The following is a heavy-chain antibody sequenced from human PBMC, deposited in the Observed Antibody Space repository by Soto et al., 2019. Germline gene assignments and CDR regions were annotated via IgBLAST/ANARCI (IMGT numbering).Heavy chain of an antibody. CDR1: GGSITSGDYY. Sequence: SETLSLTCTVSGGSITSGDYYWSWIRQPPGKGLEWIGYIYYSVSTYYNSSLKSRVTISVDTSKNQFPLKLSSVTAADTAVYYCARDKITIFGYYYYGMDVWGQGTTVTVSS. CDR3: ARDKITIFGYYYYGMDV. J-gene: IGHJ6*02. CDR2: IYYSVST. V-gene: IGHV4-30-4*02. D-gene: IGHD3-3*01.